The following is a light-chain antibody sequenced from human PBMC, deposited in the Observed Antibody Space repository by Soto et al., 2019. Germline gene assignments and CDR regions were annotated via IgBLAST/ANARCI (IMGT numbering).Light chain of an antibody. J-gene: IGKJ1*01. CDR3: QQYNKWPRT. V-gene: IGKV3-15*01. Sequence: EIVMTQSPATLSVSPAERATLSCRASQSVSSNLGWYQQKPGQAPRLLIYGASTRATGIPARFSGSGSGTEFTLTISSLQSEDFAVYYCQQYNKWPRTFSQGTKVDIK. CDR2: GAS. CDR1: QSVSSN.